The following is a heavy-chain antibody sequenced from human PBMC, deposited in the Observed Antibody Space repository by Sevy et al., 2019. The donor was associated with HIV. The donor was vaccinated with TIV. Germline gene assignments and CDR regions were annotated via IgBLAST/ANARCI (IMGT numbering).Heavy chain of an antibody. CDR2: IYSGGST. J-gene: IGHJ3*02. V-gene: IGHV3-53*01. Sequence: GGSLRLSCAASGFTVSSNYMSWVRQAPGKGLEWVSVIYSGGSTYYADSVKGRFTSSRDNSKNMLYLQMNSLRAEDTAVYYCAIDIYGASAFDIWGQGTMVTVSS. D-gene: IGHD3-10*01. CDR1: GFTVSSNY. CDR3: AIDIYGASAFDI.